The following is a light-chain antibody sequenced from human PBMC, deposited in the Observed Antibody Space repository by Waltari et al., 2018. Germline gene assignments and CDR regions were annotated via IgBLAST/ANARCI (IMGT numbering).Light chain of an antibody. V-gene: IGLV1-44*01. J-gene: IGLJ2*01. CDR3: AAWDDSLNAYVI. CDR1: SSNIGSNT. CDR2: SNN. Sequence: QSVLTQPPSASGTPGQRATISCSGSSSNIGSNTVNWYQQPPGTAPKLLIYSNNQRPSGVPDRFSGSKSGTSASLAISGLQSEDEADYFCAAWDDSLNAYVIFGGGTKLTVL.